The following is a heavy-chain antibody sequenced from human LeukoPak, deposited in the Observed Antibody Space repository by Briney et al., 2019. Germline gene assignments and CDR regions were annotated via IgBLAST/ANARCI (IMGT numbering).Heavy chain of an antibody. CDR2: IRYDGSNK. V-gene: IGHV3-30*02. Sequence: GGSLRLSCAASGFTFSSYGMHWVRQAPGKGLEWVAFIRYDGSNKYYADSVKGRFTISRDNSKNTLYLQMNSLRAEDTAVYYCAKDLSSRGSGFDYWGQGTLVTVSS. CDR1: GFTFSSYG. CDR3: AKDLSSRGSGFDY. J-gene: IGHJ4*02. D-gene: IGHD2-15*01.